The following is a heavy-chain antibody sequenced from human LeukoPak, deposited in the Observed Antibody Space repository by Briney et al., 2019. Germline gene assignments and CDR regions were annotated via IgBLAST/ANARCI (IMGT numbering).Heavy chain of an antibody. D-gene: IGHD3-22*01. Sequence: GASVKVSCKASGGTFSSYAISWVRQAPGQGLEWMGGIIPIFGTANYAQKFQGRVTITTDESTSTAYMELSSLRSEDTAVYHCARENLDYYDSSGYSRRTYYFDYWGQGTLVTVSS. CDR3: ARENLDYYDSSGYSRRTYYFDY. J-gene: IGHJ4*02. CDR2: IIPIFGTA. V-gene: IGHV1-69*05. CDR1: GGTFSSYA.